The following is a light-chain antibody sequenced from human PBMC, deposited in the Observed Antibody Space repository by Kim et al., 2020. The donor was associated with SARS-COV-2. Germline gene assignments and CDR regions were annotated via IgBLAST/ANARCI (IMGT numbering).Light chain of an antibody. Sequence: PGKTARISYGGSSIGSKGVHRYQQKPSQAPVLVISYDSVRPSGIPERFSGTNSGNTATVTIIRVEAGDEADYYCQVWDSSDDHRVVFGGGTQLTVL. CDR3: QVWDSSDDHRVV. J-gene: IGLJ2*01. CDR1: SIGSKG. V-gene: IGLV3-21*04. CDR2: YDS.